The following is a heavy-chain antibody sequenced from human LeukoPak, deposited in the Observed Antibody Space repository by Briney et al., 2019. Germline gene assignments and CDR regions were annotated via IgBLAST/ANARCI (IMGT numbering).Heavy chain of an antibody. Sequence: GGSLRLSCAASGFTFSSYWMSWVRQAPGKGLEWVANIKQDGSEKYYVDSVKGRFAISRDNAKNSLYLQMNSLRAEDTAVYYCAREASRGTFDYWGQGTLVTVSS. D-gene: IGHD1-26*01. V-gene: IGHV3-7*01. CDR2: IKQDGSEK. CDR1: GFTFSSYW. CDR3: AREASRGTFDY. J-gene: IGHJ4*02.